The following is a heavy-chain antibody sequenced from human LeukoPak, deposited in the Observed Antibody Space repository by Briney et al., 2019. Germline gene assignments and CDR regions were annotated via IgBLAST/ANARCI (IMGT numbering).Heavy chain of an antibody. CDR1: GFTFSNAW. CDR3: TTDYYNSPYS. J-gene: IGHJ4*02. Sequence: GGSLRLSCAASGFTFSNAWMNWVRQAPGKGLEWVGRIKSETSGGTIEYAAPVEGRFSISRDDSKGTVYLQMNILKTEDTAVYYCTTDYYNSPYSRGQGTLVTVSS. V-gene: IGHV3-15*01. D-gene: IGHD3-10*01. CDR2: IKSETSGGTI.